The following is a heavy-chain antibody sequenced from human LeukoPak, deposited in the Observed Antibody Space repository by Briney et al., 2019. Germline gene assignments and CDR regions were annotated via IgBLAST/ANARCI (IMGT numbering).Heavy chain of an antibody. V-gene: IGHV3-23*01. Sequence: GGTLRLSCAASGFTFRNYGMNWVRQAPGKGLEWLSGISPRGGGTYYADSVKGRFTISRDDSKNMLSLQMNSLRVEDTAVYYCARDGGSSWYFDYWGQGTLVTVSS. J-gene: IGHJ4*02. D-gene: IGHD6-13*01. CDR1: GFTFRNYG. CDR3: ARDGGSSWYFDY. CDR2: ISPRGGGT.